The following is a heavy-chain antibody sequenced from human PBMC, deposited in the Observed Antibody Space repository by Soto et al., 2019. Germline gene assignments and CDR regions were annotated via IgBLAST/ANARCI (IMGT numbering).Heavy chain of an antibody. Sequence: GGSLRLSCTVSGFAFNNYGINWVRRAPGKGLEWVATSSDRRTGNTHYSDSVRGRFTLSRDYSRNILFLQMDSLRADDTALYYCTTWLTAHFDYWGRGTQVTVSS. CDR1: GFAFNNYG. J-gene: IGHJ4*02. D-gene: IGHD2-21*02. CDR2: SSDRRTGNT. V-gene: IGHV3-23*01. CDR3: TTWLTAHFDY.